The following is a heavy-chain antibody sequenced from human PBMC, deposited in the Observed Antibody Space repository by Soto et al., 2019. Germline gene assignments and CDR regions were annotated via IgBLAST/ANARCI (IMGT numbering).Heavy chain of an antibody. D-gene: IGHD3-3*01. J-gene: IGHJ4*02. V-gene: IGHV3-9*01. Sequence: EVQLVESGGGLVQPGRSLRLSCAASGFTFDDYAMHWVRQAPGKGLEWVSGISWNSGSIGYADSVKGRFTSSRDNAKNSLYLQMNSLSAEDTALYYCAKDYGYYDFWSGYSKGGFDYWGQGPLVTVSS. CDR3: AKDYGYYDFWSGYSKGGFDY. CDR2: ISWNSGSI. CDR1: GFTFDDYA.